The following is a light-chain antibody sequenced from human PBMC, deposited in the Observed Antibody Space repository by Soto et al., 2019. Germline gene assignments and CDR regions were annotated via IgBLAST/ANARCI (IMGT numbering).Light chain of an antibody. Sequence: EIVLTQSPGTLSLSPGDRATLSCRASQSVSIYLAWYQQKPGQAPRLLIYDASNRVTGIPARFSGSGSGTDFTLTISSVEPDDFAVYYCQQRVDSLTFGGGTKLEIK. CDR1: QSVSIY. CDR3: QQRVDSLT. J-gene: IGKJ4*01. CDR2: DAS. V-gene: IGKV3-11*01.